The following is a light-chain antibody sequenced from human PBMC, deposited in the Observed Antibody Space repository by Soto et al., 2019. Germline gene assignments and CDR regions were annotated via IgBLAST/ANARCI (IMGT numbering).Light chain of an antibody. V-gene: IGKV3-15*01. Sequence: EIVMSQSPATLSVSPGDRATPSCRASQSVCSNLAWYQQKPGQAPRLLIYGASTRATGIPARFSGSGSGTEFTLTISSLQSGDFAVYYCQQYNNCPPTFGGGTKVQIK. J-gene: IGKJ4*01. CDR3: QQYNNCPPT. CDR2: GAS. CDR1: QSVCSN.